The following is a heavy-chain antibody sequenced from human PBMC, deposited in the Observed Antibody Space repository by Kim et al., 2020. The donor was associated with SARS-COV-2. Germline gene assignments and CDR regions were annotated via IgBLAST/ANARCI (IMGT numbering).Heavy chain of an antibody. CDR1: GFTFDDYT. CDR2: ISWDGGST. V-gene: IGHV3-43*01. D-gene: IGHD1-26*01. CDR3: AKGSGVGATGARFDY. J-gene: IGHJ4*02. Sequence: GGSLRLSCAASGFTFDDYTMHWVRQAPGKGLEWVSLISWDGGSTYYADSVKGRFTISRDNSKNSLYLQMNSLRTEDTALYYCAKGSGVGATGARFDYWDQGTLVTVSS.